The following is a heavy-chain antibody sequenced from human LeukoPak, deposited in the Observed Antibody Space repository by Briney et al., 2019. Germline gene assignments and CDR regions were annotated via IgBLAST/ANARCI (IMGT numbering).Heavy chain of an antibody. V-gene: IGHV3-21*01. CDR2: ISSSSSYI. J-gene: IGHJ4*02. D-gene: IGHD6-19*01. CDR3: ARDGPRAVAGTVFDY. CDR1: GFTFSSYN. Sequence: GGAPGLSCAASGFTFSSYNMNLGRPAPGEGVGWGSSISSSSSYIYYAGSVKGRFTISRDNAKNSLYLQMNSLRAEDTAVYYCARDGPRAVAGTVFDYWGQGTLVTVSS.